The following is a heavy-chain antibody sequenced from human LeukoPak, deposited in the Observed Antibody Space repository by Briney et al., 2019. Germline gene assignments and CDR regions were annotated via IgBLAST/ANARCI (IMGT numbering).Heavy chain of an antibody. CDR1: GLTFSDYA. CDR3: AKDYSDSRVADVFFEY. CDR2: ITSGFTP. Sequence: GGSLSLSCAASGLTFSDYAMSWFRQAPGKGLEWVSGITSGFTPHYADSVKGRFTISRENSKNTLHLQLNSLRAEDTAVYYCAKDYSDSRVADVFFEYWGQGTLVTVSS. D-gene: IGHD2-15*01. V-gene: IGHV3-23*01. J-gene: IGHJ4*02.